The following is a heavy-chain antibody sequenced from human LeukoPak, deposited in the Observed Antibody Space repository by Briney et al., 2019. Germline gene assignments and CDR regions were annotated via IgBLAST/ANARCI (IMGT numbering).Heavy chain of an antibody. V-gene: IGHV3-66*01. J-gene: IGHJ3*02. CDR2: IYSDGYT. Sequence: GGSLRLSCAASGFTFNTYAMSWVRQAPGKGLEWVSVIYSDGYTYYADSVKGRFTISRDNPKNMLYLQMSSLRAEDTAVYYCARDKPPGEMSTGRGAFDIWGQGTMVTVSS. CDR1: GFTFNTYA. D-gene: IGHD5-24*01. CDR3: ARDKPPGEMSTGRGAFDI.